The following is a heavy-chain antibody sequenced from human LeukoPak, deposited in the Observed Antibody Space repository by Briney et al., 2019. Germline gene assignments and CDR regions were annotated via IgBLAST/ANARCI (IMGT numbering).Heavy chain of an antibody. D-gene: IGHD2-2*01. CDR1: GFTVSSNY. CDR3: ATTPYCSSTRCRDAFDI. CDR2: IYSGGST. V-gene: IGHV3-66*01. Sequence: GGSLRLSCAASGFTVSSNYMSWVRQAPGKGLEWVSVIYSGGSTYYADSVKGRFTISRDNSKNTLYLQMNSLRAEDTAVYYCATTPYCSSTRCRDAFDIWGQGTMVTVSS. J-gene: IGHJ3*02.